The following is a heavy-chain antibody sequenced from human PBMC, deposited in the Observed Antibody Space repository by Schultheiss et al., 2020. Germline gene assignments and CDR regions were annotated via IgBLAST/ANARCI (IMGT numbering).Heavy chain of an antibody. CDR1: GYSFTSYW. J-gene: IGHJ6*02. V-gene: IGHV5-10-1*04. CDR3: ATGSHIVVVPAAIHPYYYYGMDV. CDR2: IDPSDSDT. D-gene: IGHD2-2*02. Sequence: GGSLRLSCKGSGYSFTSYWISWVRQMPGKGLEWMGRIDPSDSDTRYSPSFQGQVTISADKSISTAYLQWSSLKASDTAMYYCATGSHIVVVPAAIHPYYYYGMDVWGQGTTVTVSS.